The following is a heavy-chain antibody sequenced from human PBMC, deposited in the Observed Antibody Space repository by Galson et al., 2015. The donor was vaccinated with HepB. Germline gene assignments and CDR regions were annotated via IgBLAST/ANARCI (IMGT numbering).Heavy chain of an antibody. Sequence: SLRLSCAVSGFTFSSYWMAWVRQAPGKGLEWVANIMQDGREKYYVDSVKGRFTISRDNAKKSLYLQMNSLRAEDTAVYYCARLAPGAFDVWGQGTMVTVSS. CDR1: GFTFSSYW. CDR2: IMQDGREK. V-gene: IGHV3-7*01. CDR3: ARLAPGAFDV. J-gene: IGHJ3*01.